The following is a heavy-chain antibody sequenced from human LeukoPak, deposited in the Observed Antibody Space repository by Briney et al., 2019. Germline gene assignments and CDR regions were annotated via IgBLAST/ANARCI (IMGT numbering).Heavy chain of an antibody. Sequence: GGSLRLSCAASGFTFSSYSMNWVRQAPGKGLEWVSYISSSSSTIYYADSVKGRFTTSRDNAKNSLYLQMNSLRDEDTAVYYCARPLAYCGGDCYPAAFDIWGQGTMVTVSS. CDR1: GFTFSSYS. D-gene: IGHD2-21*02. V-gene: IGHV3-48*02. CDR2: ISSSSSTI. J-gene: IGHJ3*02. CDR3: ARPLAYCGGDCYPAAFDI.